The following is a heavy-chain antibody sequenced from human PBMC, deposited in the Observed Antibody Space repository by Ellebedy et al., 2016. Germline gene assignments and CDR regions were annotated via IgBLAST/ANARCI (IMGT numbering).Heavy chain of an antibody. CDR2: IDQSGST. Sequence: SETLSLTXAVYGGSFSDYYWSWIRQSPGKGLECIGEIDQSGSTNYNPSLESRVTISRDTSKNQFSLKLNSVTAADTAIYYCARESRGVVVLPDAKYFHHYMDVWGEGTTVTVSS. CDR1: GGSFSDYY. J-gene: IGHJ6*03. D-gene: IGHD2-2*01. CDR3: ARESRGVVVLPDAKYFHHYMDV. V-gene: IGHV4-34*01.